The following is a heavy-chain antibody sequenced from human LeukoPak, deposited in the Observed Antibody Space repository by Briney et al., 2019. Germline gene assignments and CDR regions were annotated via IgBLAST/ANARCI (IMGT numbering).Heavy chain of an antibody. Sequence: GGSLRLSCAGSGFTFSSYSMNWVRQAPGKGLEWVSYISIGGSTIYYADSVKGRFTISRDNAKNSLYLQMNSLRADDTAVYYCARETYCSGGSCYKGNAFDIWGQGTMVTVSS. CDR1: GFTFSSYS. J-gene: IGHJ3*02. V-gene: IGHV3-48*04. D-gene: IGHD2-15*01. CDR3: ARETYCSGGSCYKGNAFDI. CDR2: ISIGGSTI.